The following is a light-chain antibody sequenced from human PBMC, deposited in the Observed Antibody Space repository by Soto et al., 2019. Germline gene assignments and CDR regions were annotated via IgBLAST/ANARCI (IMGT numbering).Light chain of an antibody. Sequence: QSVLTQPASVSGSPGQSNTISCTGTISDVVNYNYVSWYQQYPGRVPKLLIYMVSNRPSGVSNRFSGSKSGNTASLTISGLQAEDEADYFCTSPTPGSLYVFGTGTRSP. J-gene: IGLJ1*01. V-gene: IGLV2-14*01. CDR1: ISDVVNYNY. CDR3: TSPTPGSLYV. CDR2: MVS.